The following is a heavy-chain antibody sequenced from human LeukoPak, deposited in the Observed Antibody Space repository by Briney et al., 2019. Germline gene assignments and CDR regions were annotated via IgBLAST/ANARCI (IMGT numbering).Heavy chain of an antibody. D-gene: IGHD3-22*01. CDR1: GGTFSSYA. Sequence: ASVKVSCKASGGTFSSYAISWVRQAPGQGLEWMGWISAYNGNTNYAQKLQGRVTMTTDTSTSTAYMELRSLRSDDTAVYYCARQGGAYYYDSPYYFDYWGQGTLVTVSS. CDR2: ISAYNGNT. CDR3: ARQGGAYYYDSPYYFDY. V-gene: IGHV1-18*01. J-gene: IGHJ4*02.